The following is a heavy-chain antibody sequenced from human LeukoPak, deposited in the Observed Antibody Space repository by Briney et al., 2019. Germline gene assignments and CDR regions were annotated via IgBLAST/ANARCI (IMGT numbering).Heavy chain of an antibody. Sequence: ASVKVSCKASGYTFAKYAIHWVRQAPGQRLEWMGWINAGNGNTRYSQKFQGGVTITRDTSASTAYMELSSLRSEDTAVYYCAKENPYSSGWYLPDWFDPWGQGTLVTVSS. CDR1: GYTFAKYA. J-gene: IGHJ5*02. D-gene: IGHD6-19*01. CDR3: AKENPYSSGWYLPDWFDP. V-gene: IGHV1-3*01. CDR2: INAGNGNT.